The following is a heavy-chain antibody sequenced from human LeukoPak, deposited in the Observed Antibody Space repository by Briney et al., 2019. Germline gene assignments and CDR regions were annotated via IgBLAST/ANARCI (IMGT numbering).Heavy chain of an antibody. J-gene: IGHJ4*02. CDR3: AKDMGGVRGVILDY. V-gene: IGHV3-23*01. CDR2: IRADAVTT. D-gene: IGHD3-10*01. Sequence: GGSLRLSCATSGFIFSHHGMNWVRQAPGKGLEWVSGIRADAVTTYYADSVKGRFIISRDNSKNTVYLQMHSLRAEDTAVYYCAKDMGGVRGVILDYWGQGTLVTVSS. CDR1: GFIFSHHG.